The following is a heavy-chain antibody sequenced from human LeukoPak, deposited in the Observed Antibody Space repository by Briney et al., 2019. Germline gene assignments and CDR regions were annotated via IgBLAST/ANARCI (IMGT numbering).Heavy chain of an antibody. Sequence: SETLSLTCTVSGGSIITSSTCYWGWIRQPPGKGLEWIGSIFYSGSTYYKPSLKSRVTISVDTAKSQFSLKLSSVTAADTAVYYCASVMPEYFQHWGQGTLVTVSS. D-gene: IGHD2-8*01. CDR1: GGSIITSSTCY. CDR3: ASVMPEYFQH. J-gene: IGHJ1*01. CDR2: IFYSGST. V-gene: IGHV4-39*07.